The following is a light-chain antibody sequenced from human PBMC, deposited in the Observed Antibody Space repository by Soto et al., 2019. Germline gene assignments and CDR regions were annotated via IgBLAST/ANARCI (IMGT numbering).Light chain of an antibody. CDR1: QSVSIK. Sequence: EIVLTQSPATLSLSPGERATLSCRASQSVSIKLAWYQQKLGQAPRLLIYDTSTRATGIPARFSGSGSGTEFTLTIRSLQSEDFAVYYCQQYNNWPPITFGQGTRLEIK. CDR3: QQYNNWPPIT. CDR2: DTS. J-gene: IGKJ5*01. V-gene: IGKV3-15*01.